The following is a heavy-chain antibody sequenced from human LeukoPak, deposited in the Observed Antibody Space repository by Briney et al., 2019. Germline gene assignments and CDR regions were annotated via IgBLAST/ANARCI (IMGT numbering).Heavy chain of an antibody. CDR2: IGNSNNKI. CDR3: ARDGILRFLEWLPASYFDY. J-gene: IGHJ4*02. Sequence: PGGSLRLSCAASGFTLSSYIMNWVRQAPGKGLEWVSSIGNSNNKIYYADSVKGRFTISRDSARNSLYLQMNSLRAEDTAVYYCARDGILRFLEWLPASYFDYWGQGTLVTVSS. D-gene: IGHD3-3*01. V-gene: IGHV3-21*01. CDR1: GFTLSSYI.